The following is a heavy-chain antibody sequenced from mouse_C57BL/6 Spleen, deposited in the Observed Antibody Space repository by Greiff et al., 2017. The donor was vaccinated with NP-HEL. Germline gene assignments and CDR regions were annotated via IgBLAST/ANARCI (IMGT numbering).Heavy chain of an antibody. CDR3: TRDRDRFAY. Sequence: VQLQQSGAELVRPGASVTLSCKASGYTFTDYEMHWVKQTPVHGLEWIGAIDPETGGTAYNQKFKGKAILTAAKSSSTAYMELRSLTSEDSAVYYCTRDRDRFAYWGQGTLVTVSA. V-gene: IGHV1-15*01. CDR1: GYTFTDYE. CDR2: IDPETGGT. D-gene: IGHD3-2*01. J-gene: IGHJ3*01.